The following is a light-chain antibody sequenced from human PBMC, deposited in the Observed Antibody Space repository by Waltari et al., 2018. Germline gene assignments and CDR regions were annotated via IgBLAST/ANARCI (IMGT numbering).Light chain of an antibody. Sequence: QSALPQPASVSGSPGPSITLSCSHTSPDLWPFQLVSWYQLRPGKAPQLVIYEVSERPSGVSNRFSGSKSGDTASLTISGLQAEDEADYYCCSFAGSSTSFGTGTTVTVL. V-gene: IGLV2-23*02. CDR2: EVS. J-gene: IGLJ1*01. CDR1: SPDLWPFQL. CDR3: CSFAGSSTS.